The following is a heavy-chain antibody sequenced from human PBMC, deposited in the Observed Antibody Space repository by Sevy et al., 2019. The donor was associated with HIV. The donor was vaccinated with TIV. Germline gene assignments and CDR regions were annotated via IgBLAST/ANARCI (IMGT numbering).Heavy chain of an antibody. CDR2: IYTSGST. D-gene: IGHD4-17*01. CDR1: GGSISSYY. Sequence: SETLSLTCTVSGGSISSYYWSWIRQPAGKGLEWIGRIYTSGSTNYNPSLKSRVTMSVDTSKNQFSLKLSSVTAADTAVYYCAGRTVRYGDYTPGYYYGMDVWGQGTTVTVSS. J-gene: IGHJ6*02. V-gene: IGHV4-4*07. CDR3: AGRTVRYGDYTPGYYYGMDV.